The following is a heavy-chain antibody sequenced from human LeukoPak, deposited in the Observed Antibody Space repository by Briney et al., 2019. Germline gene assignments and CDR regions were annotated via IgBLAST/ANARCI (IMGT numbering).Heavy chain of an antibody. Sequence: GGSLRLSWAPSGFTFSSYSMNWVRQAPGKGLEWLSSISSSSSYIYYADSVKGRFTISRDNAKNSLYLQMNSLRAEDTAVYYCARDLGYSYGPFGYWGQGTLVTVSS. V-gene: IGHV3-21*01. CDR2: ISSSSSYI. CDR1: GFTFSSYS. J-gene: IGHJ4*02. CDR3: ARDLGYSYGPFGY. D-gene: IGHD5-18*01.